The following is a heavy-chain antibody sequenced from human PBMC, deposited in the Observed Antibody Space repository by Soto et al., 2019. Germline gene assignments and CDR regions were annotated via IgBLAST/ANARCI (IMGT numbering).Heavy chain of an antibody. CDR3: ARERGLNDISVETPRKKKKYMDV. D-gene: IGHD3-9*01. CDR1: GYTFTSYG. V-gene: IGHV1-18*01. CDR2: ISAYNGNT. J-gene: IGHJ6*02. Sequence: GASVKVSCKASGYTFTSYGISWVRQAPGQGLEWMGWISAYNGNTNYAQKLQGRVTMTTDESTSTAYMELSSLRSDDTAVYYCARERGLNDISVETPRKKKKYMDVGGQGTTVTVSS.